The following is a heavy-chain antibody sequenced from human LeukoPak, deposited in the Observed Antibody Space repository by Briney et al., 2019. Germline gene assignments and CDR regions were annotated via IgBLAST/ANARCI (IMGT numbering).Heavy chain of an antibody. CDR1: GYTFTSYD. J-gene: IGHJ6*02. CDR2: MNPNSGNT. D-gene: IGHD2-2*01. Sequence: ASVKVSCKASGYTFTSYDINWVRQATGQGLEWMGWMNPNSGNTGYAQKFQGRVTMTRNTSMSTAYMELSSLRSEDTAVYYCARDKYQLLHYYGMDVWGQGTTVTVSS. V-gene: IGHV1-8*01. CDR3: ARDKYQLLHYYGMDV.